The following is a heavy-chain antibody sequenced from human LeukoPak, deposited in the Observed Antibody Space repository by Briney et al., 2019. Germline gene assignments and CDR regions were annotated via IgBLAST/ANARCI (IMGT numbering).Heavy chain of an antibody. V-gene: IGHV1-69*01. Sequence: ASVKVSCKASGGTFSSYAISWVRQAPGQGLEWMGGIIPIFGTANYAQKFQGRVTITADESTSTAYMELSSLRSEDTAVYYCALDNYDSWSGYRIDYWGQGTLVTVSS. D-gene: IGHD3-3*01. CDR2: IIPIFGTA. CDR1: GGTFSSYA. CDR3: ALDNYDSWSGYRIDY. J-gene: IGHJ4*02.